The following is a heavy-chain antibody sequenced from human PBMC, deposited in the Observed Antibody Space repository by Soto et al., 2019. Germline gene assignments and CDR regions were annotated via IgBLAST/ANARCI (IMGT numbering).Heavy chain of an antibody. CDR3: ARHDYGDPYRQYWYFDL. V-gene: IGHV4-39*01. D-gene: IGHD4-17*01. Sequence: QLQLQESGPGLVKPSETLSLTCTVSGGSISSSSYYWGWIRQPPGKGLEWIGSIYYSGSTYYNPSLRCRVTISVGTSKNQFSLTLSSVTAADTAVYYWARHDYGDPYRQYWYFDLWGRGTLVTVSS. CDR2: IYYSGST. J-gene: IGHJ2*01. CDR1: GGSISSSSYY.